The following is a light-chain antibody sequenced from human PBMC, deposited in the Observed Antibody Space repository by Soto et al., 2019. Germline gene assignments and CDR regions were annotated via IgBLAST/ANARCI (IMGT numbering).Light chain of an antibody. CDR3: LQDYSYPRT. CDR1: QGIRND. J-gene: IGKJ1*01. CDR2: ATS. V-gene: IGKV1-6*01. Sequence: AIQMTQSPSSLSASVGVRVTIICRASQGIRNDLGWYQQRPGKAPKLLIYATSNLQSGVPSRFSGSGSGTDFTLTISSLQPEDFATYYCLQDYSYPRTFGQGTKLEIK.